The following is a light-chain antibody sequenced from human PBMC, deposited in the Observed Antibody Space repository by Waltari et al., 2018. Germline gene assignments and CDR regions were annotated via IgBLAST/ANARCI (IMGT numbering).Light chain of an antibody. Sequence: QSALTQPASVSGSPGQSITISCTGTSSDVGGYNYVSWYQQQPGKTPKLIIYDVTNRPAGVSILFSGSKSGNTASLTISGLHAEDEADYYCSSYRFNRDVLFGGGTKVTVL. CDR2: DVT. V-gene: IGLV2-14*03. J-gene: IGLJ2*01. CDR1: SSDVGGYNY. CDR3: SSYRFNRDVL.